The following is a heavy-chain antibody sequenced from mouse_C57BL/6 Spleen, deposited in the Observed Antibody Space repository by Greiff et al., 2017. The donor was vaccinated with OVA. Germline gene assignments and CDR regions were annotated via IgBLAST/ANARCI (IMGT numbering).Heavy chain of an antibody. D-gene: IGHD2-3*01. J-gene: IGHJ2*01. V-gene: IGHV1-80*01. CDR1: GYAFSSYW. Sequence: QVQLQQSGAELVKPGASVKISCKASGYAFSSYWMNWVKQRPGKGLEWIGQIYPGDGDTNYNGKFKGKATLTADKSSSTAYMQLSSLTSEDSAVYFCARGGYYEGKTFDYWGQGTTLTVSS. CDR3: ARGGYYEGKTFDY. CDR2: IYPGDGDT.